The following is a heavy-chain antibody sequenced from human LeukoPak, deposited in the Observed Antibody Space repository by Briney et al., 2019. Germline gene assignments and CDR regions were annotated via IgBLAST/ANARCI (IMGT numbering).Heavy chain of an antibody. CDR2: ISNTGSVI. CDR1: GSTFSSHT. D-gene: IGHD6-19*01. Sequence: GGSLRLSCAASGSTFSSHTMNWVRQAPGKGLEWISYISNTGSVIYYADSVKGRFTISRDNAKNSLYLQMNSLRAEDTAVYYCAKGSRGSSGWSAFDYWGQGTLVTVSS. V-gene: IGHV3-48*04. J-gene: IGHJ4*02. CDR3: AKGSRGSSGWSAFDY.